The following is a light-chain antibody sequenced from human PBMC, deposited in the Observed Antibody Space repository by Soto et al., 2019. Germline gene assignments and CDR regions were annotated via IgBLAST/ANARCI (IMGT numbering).Light chain of an antibody. V-gene: IGKV1-5*01. Sequence: DIQMTQSPSTLSASVGDRVTITCRASQSISTWLAWYQQKPGKAPKLLIYDASRLESGVPSRFSGSGSGTEFTLTISSLQPEDFATYYCQQSYSTPGTFGQGTKLEIK. J-gene: IGKJ2*01. CDR1: QSISTW. CDR2: DAS. CDR3: QQSYSTPGT.